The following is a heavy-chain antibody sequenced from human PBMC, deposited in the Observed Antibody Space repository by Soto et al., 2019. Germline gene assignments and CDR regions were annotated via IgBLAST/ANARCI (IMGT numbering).Heavy chain of an antibody. CDR2: IDPSDSYT. J-gene: IGHJ5*02. V-gene: IGHV5-10-1*01. CDR1: GYSFTSYW. Sequence: RGESLKISCNGSGYSFTSYWISWVRQMPGKGLEWMGRIDPSDSYTNYSPSFQGHVTISADKSISTAYLQWSSLKASDTAMYYCARLLYSSAGLVRNNWFDPWGQGTLVTVS. CDR3: ARLLYSSAGLVRNNWFDP. D-gene: IGHD6-13*01.